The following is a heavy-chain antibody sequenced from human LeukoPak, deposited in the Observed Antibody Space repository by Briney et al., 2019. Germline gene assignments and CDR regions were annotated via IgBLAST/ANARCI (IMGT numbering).Heavy chain of an antibody. J-gene: IGHJ4*02. CDR1: GFTFSTYA. Sequence: GGSLRLSCAASGFTFSTYAMSWVRQAPGEGLEWVSGISNNGDSAYYADSVKGRFTISRDNANNSLYLQMDRLKTEDTAMYYCTKEPFRGGHSFERYFASWGQGTRVTVSS. V-gene: IGHV3-23*01. CDR3: TKEPFRGGHSFERYFAS. CDR2: ISNNGDSA. D-gene: IGHD2/OR15-2a*01.